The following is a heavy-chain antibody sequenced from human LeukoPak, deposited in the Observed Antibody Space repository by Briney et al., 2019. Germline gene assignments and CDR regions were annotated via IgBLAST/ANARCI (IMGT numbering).Heavy chain of an antibody. CDR2: INPNSGGT. Sequence: ASVKVSCKASGYTFTGYYMHWVRQAPGQGLEWMGWINPNSGGTNYAQKFQGRVTMTRDTSISTAYMELSRLRSDDTAVYYCARVDSSGWYYFDYWGKGPLVPVSS. D-gene: IGHD6-19*01. CDR3: ARVDSSGWYYFDY. V-gene: IGHV1-2*02. CDR1: GYTFTGYY. J-gene: IGHJ4*02.